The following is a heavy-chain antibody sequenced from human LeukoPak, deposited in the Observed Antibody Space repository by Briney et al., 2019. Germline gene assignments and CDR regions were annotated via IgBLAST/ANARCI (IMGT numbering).Heavy chain of an antibody. CDR1: GFTFSSYS. D-gene: IGHD4-23*01. V-gene: IGHV3-21*04. J-gene: IGHJ6*03. CDR2: ISSSSSYI. Sequence: PGGSLRLSCAASGFTFSSYSMNWVRQAPGKGLEWVSSISSSSSYIYYADSVKGRFTISRDNAKNSLSLQMNSLRADDTAVYYCARPTPVGDYYYYYMDVWGKGTTVTVSS. CDR3: ARPTPVGDYYYYYMDV.